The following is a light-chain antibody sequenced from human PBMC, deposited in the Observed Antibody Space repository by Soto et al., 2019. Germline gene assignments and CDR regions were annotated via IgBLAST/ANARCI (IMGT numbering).Light chain of an antibody. Sequence: EIVLTQSPATLSLSPGERATLSCRASQGVSSFLARYQQKPGQAPRLLIYDASNRATGIPARFSGSGPGTDFTLTISSLEPEDFAVYYCQQRSNWLFGGGTKVEIK. V-gene: IGKV3D-11*01. CDR1: QGVSSF. J-gene: IGKJ4*01. CDR3: QQRSNWL. CDR2: DAS.